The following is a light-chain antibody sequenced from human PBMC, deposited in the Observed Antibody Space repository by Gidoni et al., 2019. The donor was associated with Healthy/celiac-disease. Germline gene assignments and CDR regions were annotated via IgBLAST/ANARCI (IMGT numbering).Light chain of an antibody. CDR1: QSVSSN. V-gene: IGKV3-15*01. Sequence: EIVMTQSPATLSLSTGERATLSCRASQSVSSNLAWYQQKPGQAPRLLIYVASTRATGIPARFSGSGSGTEFTLTISSLQSEDFAVYYCQQYSNWPLTFGGGTKVEIK. CDR2: VAS. CDR3: QQYSNWPLT. J-gene: IGKJ4*01.